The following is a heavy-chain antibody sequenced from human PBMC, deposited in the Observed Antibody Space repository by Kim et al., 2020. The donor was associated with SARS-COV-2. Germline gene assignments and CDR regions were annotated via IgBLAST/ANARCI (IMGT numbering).Heavy chain of an antibody. CDR3: ATSAYFYESSGYFPDY. V-gene: IGHV5-51*01. CDR1: GYNFANYW. Sequence: GESLKISCKGSGYNFANYWIAWVRQMPGKGLEWMGIIYPDDSDSRYSPSFQGQVTMSADKSISSAYLQWSSLKASDSAMYYCATSAYFYESSGYFPDYWGQGTLVTVSS. D-gene: IGHD3-22*01. J-gene: IGHJ4*02. CDR2: IYPDDSDS.